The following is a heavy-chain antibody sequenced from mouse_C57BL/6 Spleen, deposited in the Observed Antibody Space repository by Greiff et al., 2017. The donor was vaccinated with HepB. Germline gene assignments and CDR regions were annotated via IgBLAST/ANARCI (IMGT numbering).Heavy chain of an antibody. D-gene: IGHD2-4*01. V-gene: IGHV3-6*01. J-gene: IGHJ4*01. CDR2: ISYDGIN. CDR1: GYSITSGYY. CDR3: ARDNYDYDAGRSYAMDY. Sequence: ESGPGLVKPSQSLSLTCSVTGYSITSGYYWNWIRQFPGNKLEWMGYISYDGINNYNPSLKNRISITRDTSKNQFFLKLNSVTTEDTATYYCARDNYDYDAGRSYAMDYWGQGTSVTVSS.